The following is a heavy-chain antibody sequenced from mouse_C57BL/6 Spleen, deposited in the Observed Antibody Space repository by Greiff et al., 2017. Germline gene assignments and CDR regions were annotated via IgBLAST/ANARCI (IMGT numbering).Heavy chain of an antibody. CDR1: GYTFTSYW. CDR2: IYPGSGST. J-gene: IGHJ4*01. V-gene: IGHV1-55*01. Sequence: VQLQQPGAELVKPGASVKMSCKASGYTFTSYWITWVKQRPGQGLEWIGDIYPGSGSTNYNEKFKSKATLTVDTSSSTAYMQLSSLTSEDSAVYYCARGREYDDYAMDYWGQGTSVTVSS. CDR3: ARGREYDDYAMDY. D-gene: IGHD2-14*01.